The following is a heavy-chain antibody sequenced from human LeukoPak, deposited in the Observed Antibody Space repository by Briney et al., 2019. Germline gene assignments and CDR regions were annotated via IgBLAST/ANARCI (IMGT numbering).Heavy chain of an antibody. CDR1: GGSINSYY. D-gene: IGHD3-22*01. Sequence: PSETLSLTCNVSGGSINSYYWSWIRQPPGKGLEWIGYIFYSGSTNYNPSLKSRVTISVDTSKNQFSLKLSSVTAADTAVYYCARRITSSGYYRDDSWGQGTLVTVSS. CDR3: ARRITSSGYYRDDS. CDR2: IFYSGST. J-gene: IGHJ4*02. V-gene: IGHV4-59*08.